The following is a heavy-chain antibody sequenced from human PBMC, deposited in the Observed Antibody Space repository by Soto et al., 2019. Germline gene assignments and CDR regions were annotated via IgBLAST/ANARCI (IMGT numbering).Heavy chain of an antibody. D-gene: IGHD2-15*01. V-gene: IGHV3-11*01. J-gene: IGHJ3*02. CDR1: GFTFSDYY. CDR2: ISSSGAGV. Sequence: LRLSCAASGFTFSDYYMTRIRQAPGKGLEWVSYISSSGAGVYYPDSVKGRFTISRDNAKRSLYLQMSNLRAEDTAVYYCARAYSDAFDIWGQGTMVTVSS. CDR3: ARAYSDAFDI.